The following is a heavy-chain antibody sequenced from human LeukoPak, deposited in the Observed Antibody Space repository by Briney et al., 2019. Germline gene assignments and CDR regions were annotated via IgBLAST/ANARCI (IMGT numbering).Heavy chain of an antibody. CDR3: VKESAWSSGWNNFSDV. CDR2: IGGDGRRT. D-gene: IGHD6-19*01. V-gene: IGHV3-23*01. J-gene: IGHJ4*02. Sequence: PGGSLRLSCAASGLNIDLYAMSWVRQAPWKGLEWVSAIGGDGRRTFYADSVKGRFTISRDNSKNRLYLQMNSLRAEDTAIYFCVKESAWSSGWNNFSDVWGQGSLVTVSS. CDR1: GLNIDLYA.